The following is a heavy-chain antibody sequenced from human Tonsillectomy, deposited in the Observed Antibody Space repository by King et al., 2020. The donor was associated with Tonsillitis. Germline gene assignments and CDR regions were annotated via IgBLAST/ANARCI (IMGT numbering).Heavy chain of an antibody. CDR1: GFTFDDYA. J-gene: IGHJ3*02. D-gene: IGHD6-13*01. CDR3: AKDRAPVYRSSLNAFDI. CDR2: ISWNSGSI. V-gene: IGHV3-9*01. Sequence: QLVQSGGGLVQPGGSLRLSCAASGFTFDDYAMHWVRQAPGKGLEWVSGISWNSGSIGYAGSLKGRFTISRDNATNSLYLQMNSLKSEDTALYYCAKDRAPVYRSSLNAFDIWGQGTMVTVSS.